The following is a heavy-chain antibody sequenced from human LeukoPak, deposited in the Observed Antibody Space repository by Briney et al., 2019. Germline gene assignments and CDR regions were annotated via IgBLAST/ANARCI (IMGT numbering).Heavy chain of an antibody. CDR3: ARDSSGYSRGWFDP. V-gene: IGHV4-39*02. CDR1: TFSSYG. Sequence: TFSSYGMSWVRQPPGKGLEWIGSIYYSGSTYYNPSLKSRVTISVDTSKNQFSLKLSSVTAADTAVYYCARDSSGYSRGWFDPWGQGTLVTVSS. D-gene: IGHD3-22*01. J-gene: IGHJ5*02. CDR2: IYYSGST.